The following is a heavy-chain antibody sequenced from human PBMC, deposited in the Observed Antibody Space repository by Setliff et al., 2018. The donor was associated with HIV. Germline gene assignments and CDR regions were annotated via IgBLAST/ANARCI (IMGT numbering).Heavy chain of an antibody. Sequence: HPGGSLRLSCVASEFRFSNYWMAWVRQAPGKGLEWVGNINQDGSEENYVDSVKGRFTVSRDNAKNSLYLQMNSLRVEDTAIYYCVMLRYVDWFWSDPWGQGTLVTVSS. J-gene: IGHJ5*02. CDR3: VMLRYVDWFWSDP. V-gene: IGHV3-7*01. CDR2: INQDGSEE. CDR1: EFRFSNYW. D-gene: IGHD3-9*01.